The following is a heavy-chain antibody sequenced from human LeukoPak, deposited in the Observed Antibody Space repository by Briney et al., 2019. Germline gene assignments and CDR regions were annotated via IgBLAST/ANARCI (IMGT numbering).Heavy chain of an antibody. J-gene: IGHJ5*02. D-gene: IGHD6-13*01. CDR2: INHSGST. V-gene: IGHV4-34*01. CDR1: GGSFSGYY. Sequence: SETLSLTCAVYGGSFSGYYWSWIRQPPGKGLEWIGEINHSGSTNFNPSLKSRVTISVDTSKNQFSLKQSSVTAADTAVYYCARGIAAAGPLNWFDPWGQGTLVTVSS. CDR3: ARGIAAAGPLNWFDP.